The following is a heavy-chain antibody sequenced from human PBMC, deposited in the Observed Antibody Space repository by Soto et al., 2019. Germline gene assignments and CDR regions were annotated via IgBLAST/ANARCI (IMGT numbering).Heavy chain of an antibody. CDR1: GDSISTDY. D-gene: IGHD3-16*01. CDR2: IYYGGST. Sequence: SSETLSLTYTVSGDSISTDYWSWIRQSPGKGLEWIGFIYYGGSTNFNPSLKSRVTISVDTPKNQFSLKLSSVTAADTAVYYCARGGTPIVYWGQGTLVTVSS. CDR3: ARGGTPIVY. J-gene: IGHJ4*02. V-gene: IGHV4-59*08.